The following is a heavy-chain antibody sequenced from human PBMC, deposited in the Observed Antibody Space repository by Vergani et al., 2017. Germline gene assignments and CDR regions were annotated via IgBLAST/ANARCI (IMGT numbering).Heavy chain of an antibody. J-gene: IGHJ1*01. CDR2: INPSGGST. CDR1: GYTFTSYY. CDR3: ARDRGAKGYYYGSEYFQH. Sequence: QVPLVQSGAEVKKPGASVKVSCKASGYTFTSYYMHWVRQAPGQGLEWMGIINPSGGSTSYAQKFKGRVTMTRDTSTSTVYMELSSLRSEDTAVYYCARDRGAKGYYYGSEYFQHWGQGTLVTVSS. D-gene: IGHD3-22*01. V-gene: IGHV1-46*01.